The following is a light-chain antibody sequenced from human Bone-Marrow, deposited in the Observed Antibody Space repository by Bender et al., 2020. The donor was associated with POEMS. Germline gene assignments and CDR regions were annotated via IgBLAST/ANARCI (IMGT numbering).Light chain of an antibody. Sequence: QSALTQPASVSESPGQSIIVSCTGAATNLGTHSVVSWYQQYPGKVPKLLIYEDSKRPSGISDRFSCSKSGNVASLTISGLQAEDEADYYCSSYDASTTVFVFGSGTRVSVL. V-gene: IGLV2-23*01. CDR3: SSYDASTTVFV. CDR1: ATNLGTHSV. CDR2: EDS. J-gene: IGLJ1*01.